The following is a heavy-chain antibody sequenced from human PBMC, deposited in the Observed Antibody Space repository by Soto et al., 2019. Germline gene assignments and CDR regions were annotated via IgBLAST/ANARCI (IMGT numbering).Heavy chain of an antibody. V-gene: IGHV1-3*01. CDR3: ARAGAAPYYYYGLDV. J-gene: IGHJ6*02. CDR1: GNTVPNYA. D-gene: IGHD3-10*01. Sequence: GASVKVSCKASGNTVPNYAIHWVRQAPGQRLEWMGWINGGNGNTYYSEHFQGRVTFTRDTSAGTVYMQLSSLTSEDTAVYYCARAGAAPYYYYGLDVWGQGTTVTVSS. CDR2: INGGNGNT.